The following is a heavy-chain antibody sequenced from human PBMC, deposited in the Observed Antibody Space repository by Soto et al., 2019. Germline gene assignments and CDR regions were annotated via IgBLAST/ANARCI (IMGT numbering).Heavy chain of an antibody. CDR3: AKDLVGIVYFDIIAY. J-gene: IGHJ4*02. D-gene: IGHD3-22*01. V-gene: IGHV3-23*01. CDR1: GITFSSYA. CDR2: ISGGGEFT. Sequence: PGWSLRLSCAASGITFSSYAMTWVRQAPGKGLEWVSVISGGGEFTSYADSVKGRLTISRDNSKSTVYLQMDSLRAEDTALYYCAKDLVGIVYFDIIAYWGQGALATVSS.